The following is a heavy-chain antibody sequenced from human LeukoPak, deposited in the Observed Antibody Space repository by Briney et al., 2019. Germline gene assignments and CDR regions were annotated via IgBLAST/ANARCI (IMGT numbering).Heavy chain of an antibody. CDR2: IYHSGST. CDR3: ARVPIYDYVWGSYRYDSYYMDV. J-gene: IGHJ6*03. CDR1: GGSISSSNW. Sequence: SETLSLTCAVSGGSISSSNWWSWVRQPPGKGLEWIGEIYHSGSTNYNPSLKSRVTISVDKSKNQFSLKLSSVTAADTAVYYCARVPIYDYVWGSYRYDSYYMDVWGKGTTVTISS. D-gene: IGHD3-16*02. V-gene: IGHV4-4*02.